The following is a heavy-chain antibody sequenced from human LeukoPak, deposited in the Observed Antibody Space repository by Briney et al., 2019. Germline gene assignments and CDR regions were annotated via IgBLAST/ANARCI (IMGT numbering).Heavy chain of an antibody. Sequence: GGSLTLSCATSGFTFRRYAMHWVRQAPGKGLEWVAVISYDGTKKYYGDFVKGRFPISRDNSNSLLYLQMNNLTSDDGGVYYCARARSGYLGYWGQGALVTVSS. CDR2: ISYDGTKK. D-gene: IGHD3-3*01. CDR3: ARARSGYLGY. J-gene: IGHJ4*02. CDR1: GFTFRRYA. V-gene: IGHV3-30*04.